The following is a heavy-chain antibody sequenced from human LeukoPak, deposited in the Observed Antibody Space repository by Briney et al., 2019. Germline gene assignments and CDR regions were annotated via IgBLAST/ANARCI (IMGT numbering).Heavy chain of an antibody. CDR2: ITSDASST. V-gene: IGHV3-74*01. J-gene: IGHJ3*02. Sequence: GGSLRLSCAASGFTFSNYWMHWVRRAPEKGLVWVSRITSDASSTSYADSVKGRFTISRDNAKNTLYLRMNSLRAEDTAVYYCAREFEGQEAGAYGSGSYDVFDIWGQGTMVTVSS. CDR3: AREFEGQEAGAYGSGSYDVFDI. CDR1: GFTFSNYW. D-gene: IGHD3-10*01.